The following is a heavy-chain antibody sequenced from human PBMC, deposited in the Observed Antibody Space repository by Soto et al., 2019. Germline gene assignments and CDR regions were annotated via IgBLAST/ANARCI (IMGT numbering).Heavy chain of an antibody. CDR3: AREVVLMVYAFDR. CDR2: IYYSGST. D-gene: IGHD2-8*01. CDR1: GGSVSSGSYY. V-gene: IGHV4-61*01. Sequence: SETLSLTCTVSGGSVSSGSYYWSWIRQPPGKGLEWIGYIYYSGSTNYNPSLKSRVTISVDTSKNQFSLKLSSVTAADTAVYYRAREVVLMVYAFDRWGQGTLVTVSS. J-gene: IGHJ5*02.